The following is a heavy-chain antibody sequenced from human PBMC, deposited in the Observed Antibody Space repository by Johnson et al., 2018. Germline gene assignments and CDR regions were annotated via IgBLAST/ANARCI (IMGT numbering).Heavy chain of an antibody. CDR2: ISGSGRSL. Sequence: QVQLQESGGGLVKSGGSLRLSCKASGFTFGDYYMSWIRQAPGKGLEWIAYISGSGRSLSYADSVKGRFTISRDNSKNTLYLQMNSLRAEDTAVYYCARSLEGFHYWGQGTLVTVSS. J-gene: IGHJ4*02. V-gene: IGHV3-11*04. CDR3: ARSLEGFHY. CDR1: GFTFGDYY.